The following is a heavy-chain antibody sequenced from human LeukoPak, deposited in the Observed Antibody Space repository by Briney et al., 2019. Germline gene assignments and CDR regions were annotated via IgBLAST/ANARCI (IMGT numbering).Heavy chain of an antibody. CDR3: ARVYYDSSGYPYYFDY. D-gene: IGHD3-22*01. V-gene: IGHV4-38-2*01. J-gene: IGHJ4*02. Sequence: SETLSLTCAVPGYSISSGYYWAWIRQPPGKGLEWFGSIYHSGSTYYNPSLKSRFTISVDTSKNQFSLKLSSVTAADTAVYYCARVYYDSSGYPYYFDYWGQGTLVTVSS. CDR1: GYSISSGYY. CDR2: IYHSGST.